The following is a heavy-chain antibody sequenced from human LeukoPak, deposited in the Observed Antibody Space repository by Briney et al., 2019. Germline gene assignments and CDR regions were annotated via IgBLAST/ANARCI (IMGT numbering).Heavy chain of an antibody. J-gene: IGHJ5*02. Sequence: ASEKVSCKASGYAFTGYSMHWVRQAPGQGLEWMGWINSNSGGAKYAQKFQDRVTMTRDTSTSTVYMELTSLTYDDTAVYYCARMRPESYGGYNWFDPWGQGTLVTVSS. CDR2: INSNSGGA. D-gene: IGHD4-23*01. CDR1: GYAFTGYS. CDR3: ARMRPESYGGYNWFDP. V-gene: IGHV1-2*02.